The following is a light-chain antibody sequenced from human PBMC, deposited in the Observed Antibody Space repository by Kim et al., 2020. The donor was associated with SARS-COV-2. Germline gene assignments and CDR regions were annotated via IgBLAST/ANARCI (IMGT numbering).Light chain of an antibody. CDR3: AARDDTLSGFL. CDR2: RND. CDR1: ISNIGSHS. Sequence: GQRVTISCSGSISNIGSHSVYWYQQFPGTAPKLLIYRNDQRPSGVPDRFSGSESGTSASLAISGLRSADEADYYCAARDDTLSGFLFGGGTKVTVL. J-gene: IGLJ1*01. V-gene: IGLV1-47*01.